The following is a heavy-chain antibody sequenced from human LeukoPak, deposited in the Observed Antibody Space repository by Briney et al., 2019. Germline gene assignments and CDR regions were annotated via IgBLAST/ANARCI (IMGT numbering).Heavy chain of an antibody. CDR1: GFTLSSYW. Sequence: GGSLRLSCAASGFTLSSYWMSWVRQAPGKGLEWVANIKQDGSEKYYVDSVKGRFTISRDNAKNSLYLQMNSLRAEDTAVYYCARDPGGYDFWSGYYTTNWFDPWGQGTLVTVSS. V-gene: IGHV3-7*01. CDR2: IKQDGSEK. J-gene: IGHJ5*02. D-gene: IGHD3-3*01. CDR3: ARDPGGYDFWSGYYTTNWFDP.